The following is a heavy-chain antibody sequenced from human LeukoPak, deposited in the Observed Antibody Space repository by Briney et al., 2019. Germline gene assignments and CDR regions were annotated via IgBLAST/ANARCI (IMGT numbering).Heavy chain of an antibody. Sequence: SETLSLTCTVSGGSFSSYYWSWIRQPPGKGLEWIGYIYYSGSTNYNPSLKSRVTISVDTSKNQFSLKLSSVTAADTAVYYCARHGGDIQYYYDSSGPVTYWGQGTLVTVSS. CDR3: ARHGGDIQYYYDSSGPVTY. V-gene: IGHV4-59*01. D-gene: IGHD3-22*01. CDR1: GGSFSSYY. J-gene: IGHJ4*02. CDR2: IYYSGST.